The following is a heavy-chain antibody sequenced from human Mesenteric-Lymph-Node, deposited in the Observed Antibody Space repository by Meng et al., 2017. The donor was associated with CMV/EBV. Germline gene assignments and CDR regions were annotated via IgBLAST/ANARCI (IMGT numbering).Heavy chain of an antibody. D-gene: IGHD6-13*01. Sequence: CAVFGGSISSSSWWLWVRQPPGKGLEWVGEIYRTGSTNYNPSLRSRVTILIDKSKRQFSLKLSSVTAADTAVYYCARVSSSWNYFDYWGQGTLVTVSS. J-gene: IGHJ4*02. CDR3: ARVSSSWNYFDY. CDR2: IYRTGST. CDR1: GGSISSSSW. V-gene: IGHV4-4*02.